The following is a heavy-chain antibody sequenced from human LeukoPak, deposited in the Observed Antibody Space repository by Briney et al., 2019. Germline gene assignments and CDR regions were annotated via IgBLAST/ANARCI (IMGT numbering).Heavy chain of an antibody. V-gene: IGHV3-30*02. CDR2: IRYDGSNK. J-gene: IGHJ4*02. D-gene: IGHD4-17*01. Sequence: GGSLRLSCAASGFTFSSYGMHWVRRAPGKGLEWVAFIRYDGSNKYYADSVKGRFTISRDNSKNTLYLQMNSLRAEDTAVYYCAEDLGPYHDYGDPTAFDYWGQGTLVTVSS. CDR1: GFTFSSYG. CDR3: AEDLGPYHDYGDPTAFDY.